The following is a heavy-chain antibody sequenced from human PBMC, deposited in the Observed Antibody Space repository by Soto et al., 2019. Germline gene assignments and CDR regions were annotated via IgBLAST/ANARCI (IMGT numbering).Heavy chain of an antibody. J-gene: IGHJ3*02. V-gene: IGHV1-69*08. D-gene: IGHD2-21*02. CDR1: GGTFSTYT. CDR2: IIPILGVA. CDR3: AREDSCGGGRYYNGGDI. Sequence: QVQLVQSGAEVKKPGSSVKVSCKASGGTFSTYTISWVRQAPGQGLEWMGRIIPILGVANYAQKFQGRVTIIADKSTRTAYTELSSLRSEDTAVYYCAREDSCGGGRYYNGGDIWGQGTMVTVSS.